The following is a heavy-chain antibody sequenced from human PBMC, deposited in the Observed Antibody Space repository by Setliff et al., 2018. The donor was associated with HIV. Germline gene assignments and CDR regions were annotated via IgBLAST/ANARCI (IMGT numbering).Heavy chain of an antibody. CDR3: SRGIGVPGSPAGF. D-gene: IGHD6-19*01. Sequence: SVKVSCKASGTNLDSFVISWVRQAPGQGLEWIGGVVPIIGAAKYAPKFQGRVTITADKSTNTAYMELNSLRLDDSAVYFCSRGIGVPGSPAGFWGQGTLVTVSS. J-gene: IGHJ4*02. CDR1: GTNLDSFV. CDR2: VVPIIGAA. V-gene: IGHV1-69*06.